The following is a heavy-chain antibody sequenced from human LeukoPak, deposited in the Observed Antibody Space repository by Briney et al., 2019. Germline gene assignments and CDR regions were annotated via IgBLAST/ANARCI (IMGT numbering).Heavy chain of an antibody. V-gene: IGHV4-38-2*02. CDR1: GYSISSGYY. CDR3: AREISGTYYNPLGYMDV. CDR2: IYHSGST. D-gene: IGHD3-10*01. J-gene: IGHJ6*03. Sequence: SETLSLTCTVSGYSISSGYYWGWIRQPPGKGLEWIGSIYHSGSTYYNPSLKSRVTISVDTSKNQFSLNPSSVTAADTAVYYCAREISGTYYNPLGYMDVWGKGTTVTVSS.